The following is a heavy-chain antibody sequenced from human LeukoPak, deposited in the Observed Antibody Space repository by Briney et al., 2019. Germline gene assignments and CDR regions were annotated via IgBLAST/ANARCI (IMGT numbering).Heavy chain of an antibody. D-gene: IGHD5-12*01. CDR2: IKEDGSEK. V-gene: IGHV3-7*04. Sequence: GGSLRLSCAASGFNFNNLWMDWVRQAPGKGLEGVANIKEDGSEKHYVDSVKGRFTVSRDNAKNSLYLRMSSLRDEDTAVYYCVRGGSYFDSWGQGTLVTVSS. CDR1: GFNFNNLW. J-gene: IGHJ4*02. CDR3: VRGGSYFDS.